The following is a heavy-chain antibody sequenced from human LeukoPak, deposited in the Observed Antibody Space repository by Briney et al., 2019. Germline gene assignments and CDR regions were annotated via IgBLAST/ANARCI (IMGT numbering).Heavy chain of an antibody. Sequence: GGSLRLSCAASGFTVSSNYMSWVRQAPGKGLEWVSVLYSGGSTYYADSGKGRFTMSRDNPKNSLYLQMNSLRAEDTAVYYCASGLGYSSGYWPSFDYWGQGTLVTVSS. D-gene: IGHD3-22*01. V-gene: IGHV3-53*01. CDR2: LYSGGST. J-gene: IGHJ4*02. CDR3: ASGLGYSSGYWPSFDY. CDR1: GFTVSSNY.